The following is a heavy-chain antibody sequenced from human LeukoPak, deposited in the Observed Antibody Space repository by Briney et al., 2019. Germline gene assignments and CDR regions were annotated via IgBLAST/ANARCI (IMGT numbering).Heavy chain of an antibody. J-gene: IGHJ4*02. D-gene: IGHD5-18*01. CDR3: ARGGDTAMLVGARKVLDY. CDR2: ISSSGSTI. V-gene: IGHV3-11*01. Sequence: GGSLRLSCAASGFTYSDYYMSWIRQAPGKGLEWVSYISSSGSTIYYADSVKGRFTISRDNAKNSLYLQMNSLRAEDTAVYYCARGGDTAMLVGARKVLDYWGQGTLVTVSS. CDR1: GFTYSDYY.